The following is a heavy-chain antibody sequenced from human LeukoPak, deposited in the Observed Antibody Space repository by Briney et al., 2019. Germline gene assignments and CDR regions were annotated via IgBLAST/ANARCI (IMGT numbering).Heavy chain of an antibody. Sequence: TGGSLRLSCAASGFTFSSYNMNWVRQAPGKGLEWVSSITSSSSYIYYADSVKGRFTISRDNSKNTLYLQMNSLRAEDTAVYYCAKEFDIVVVPAAMFGDAFDIWGQGTMVTVSS. CDR3: AKEFDIVVVPAAMFGDAFDI. J-gene: IGHJ3*02. V-gene: IGHV3-21*04. D-gene: IGHD2-2*01. CDR1: GFTFSSYN. CDR2: ITSSSSYI.